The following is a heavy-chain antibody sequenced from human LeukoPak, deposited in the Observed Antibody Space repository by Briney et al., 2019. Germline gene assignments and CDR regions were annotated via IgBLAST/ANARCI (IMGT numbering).Heavy chain of an antibody. J-gene: IGHJ4*02. D-gene: IGHD3-9*01. CDR1: GFTFSSYE. CDR2: ISSSGSTI. Sequence: HPGGSLRLSCAASGFTFSSYEMNWVRQAPGKGLEWVSYISSSGSTIYYADSVKGRFTISRDNAKNSLYLQMNSLRAEDTAVYYCAREGILTGYPLEYWGQGTLVTVSS. CDR3: AREGILTGYPLEY. V-gene: IGHV3-48*03.